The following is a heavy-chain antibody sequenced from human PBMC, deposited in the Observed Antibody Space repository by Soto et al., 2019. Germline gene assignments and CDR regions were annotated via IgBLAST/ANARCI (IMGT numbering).Heavy chain of an antibody. CDR2: IQSGGTT. D-gene: IGHD2-15*01. CDR3: ARDDVLCDGGRCYGIPLDV. V-gene: IGHV3-66*01. J-gene: IGHJ6*04. Sequence: GGSLRLSCAASGFTVSIKYMTWVRQAPGKGLEWVSLIQSGGTTYYADSVKGRFTISRDTSENTLHLQMDSLRVEDTAVYYCARDDVLCDGGRCYGIPLDVWAKGPRSPSPQ. CDR1: GFTVSIKY.